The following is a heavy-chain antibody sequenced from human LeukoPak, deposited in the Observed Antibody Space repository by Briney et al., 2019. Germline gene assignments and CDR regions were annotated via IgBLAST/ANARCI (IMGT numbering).Heavy chain of an antibody. Sequence: GSLRLSCAASGFTVSSNYMSWVRQAPGKGLEWVSVIYSGGSTYYADSVKGRFTISRDNSKNTLYLQMNSLRAEDTAVYYCAARKTSEYCSSTSCRIDYWGQGTLVTVSS. CDR3: AARKTSEYCSSTSCRIDY. CDR2: IYSGGST. CDR1: GFTVSSNY. J-gene: IGHJ4*02. D-gene: IGHD2-2*01. V-gene: IGHV3-53*01.